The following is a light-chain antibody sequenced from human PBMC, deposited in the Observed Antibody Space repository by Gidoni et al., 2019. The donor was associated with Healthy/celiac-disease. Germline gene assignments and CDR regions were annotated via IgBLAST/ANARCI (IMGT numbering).Light chain of an antibody. Sequence: DIVLTQSPATLSLSPGERATLSCRASQSVSSYLAWYQQKPGQAPRLLIYDASNRATGIPARFSGSGSGTDFTLTISSLEPEDFAVYYCQQRSNWLYTFXQXTKLEIK. CDR2: DAS. V-gene: IGKV3-11*01. CDR3: QQRSNWLYT. J-gene: IGKJ2*01. CDR1: QSVSSY.